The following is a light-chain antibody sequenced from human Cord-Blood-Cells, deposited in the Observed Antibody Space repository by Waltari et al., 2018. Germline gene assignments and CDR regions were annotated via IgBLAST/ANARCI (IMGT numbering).Light chain of an antibody. CDR2: EVS. Sequence: QSALTQPASVSGSPGQSITISCTGTSSDVGSYNLVSWYQQHPGKAPKLMIYEVSKRPSGGSNRFSGSKSGNTASLTISGLQAEDEADYYCCSYAGSVVFGGGTKLTVL. V-gene: IGLV2-23*02. J-gene: IGLJ2*01. CDR3: CSYAGSVV. CDR1: SSDVGSYNL.